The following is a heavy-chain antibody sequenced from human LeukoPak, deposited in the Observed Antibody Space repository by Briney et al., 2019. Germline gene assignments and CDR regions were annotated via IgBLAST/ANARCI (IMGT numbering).Heavy chain of an antibody. J-gene: IGHJ5*02. CDR3: AKIRTGERWFDP. CDR1: GFTFSSYG. Sequence: PGGSLRLSCAASGFTFSSYGMHWVRQAPGKGLEWVAFIRYDGSNKYYADSVKGRFTISRGNSKNTLYLQMNSLRAEDTAVYYCAKIRTGERWFDPWGQGTLVTVSS. CDR2: IRYDGSNK. V-gene: IGHV3-30*02. D-gene: IGHD7-27*01.